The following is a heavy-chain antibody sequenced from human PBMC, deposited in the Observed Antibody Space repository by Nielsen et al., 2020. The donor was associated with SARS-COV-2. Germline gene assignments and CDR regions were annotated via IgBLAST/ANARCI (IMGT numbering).Heavy chain of an antibody. CDR3: AKLAAAGIDGYAFDI. D-gene: IGHD6-13*01. Sequence: GGFLRLSCAASGFTFDDYAMHWVRQAPGKGLEWVSGISWNSGSIGYADSVKGRFTISRDNAKNSLYLQMNSLRAEDTALYYCAKLAAAGIDGYAFDIWGQGTMVTVSS. V-gene: IGHV3-9*01. J-gene: IGHJ3*02. CDR2: ISWNSGSI. CDR1: GFTFDDYA.